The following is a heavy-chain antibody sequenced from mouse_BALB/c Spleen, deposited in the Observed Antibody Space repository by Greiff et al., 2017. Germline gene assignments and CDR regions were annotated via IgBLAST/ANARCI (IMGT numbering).Heavy chain of an antibody. CDR1: GFTFSSFG. J-gene: IGHJ2*01. CDR3: ASKRFDY. Sequence: EVQLVESGGGLVQPGGSRKLSCAASGFTFSSFGMHWVRQAPEKGLEWVAYISSGSSTIYYADTVKGRFTISRDNPKNTLFLQMTSLRSEDTAMYYCASKRFDYWGQGTTLTVSS. V-gene: IGHV5-17*02. CDR2: ISSGSSTI.